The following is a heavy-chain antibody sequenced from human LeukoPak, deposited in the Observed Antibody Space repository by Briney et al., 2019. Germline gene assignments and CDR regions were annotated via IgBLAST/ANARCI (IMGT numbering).Heavy chain of an antibody. D-gene: IGHD3-10*01. Sequence: SETLSLTCTVSGGSISSSSYYWGWIRQPPGKGLEWIGSIYYSGSTYYNPSLKSRVTISVDTSKNLFSLKLSSVTAAGTAVYYCARVMVRGVPNWFDPWGQGTLVTVSS. CDR3: ARVMVRGVPNWFDP. V-gene: IGHV4-39*01. CDR1: GGSISSSSYY. CDR2: IYYSGST. J-gene: IGHJ5*02.